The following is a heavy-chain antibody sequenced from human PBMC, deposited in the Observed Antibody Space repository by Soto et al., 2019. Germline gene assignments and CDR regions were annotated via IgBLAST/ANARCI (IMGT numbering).Heavy chain of an antibody. J-gene: IGHJ6*02. CDR3: ARDRGRGYCSSTSCYRPTHYYYGMDV. CDR1: GGSISSGGYY. D-gene: IGHD2-2*02. Sequence: PSETLSLTCTVSGGSISSGGYYWSWIRQHPGKGLEWIGYIYYSGSTYYNPSLKSRVTISVDTSKHQFSLKLSSVTAANTAVYYCARDRGRGYCSSTSCYRPTHYYYGMDVWGQGTTVTVS. V-gene: IGHV4-31*03. CDR2: IYYSGST.